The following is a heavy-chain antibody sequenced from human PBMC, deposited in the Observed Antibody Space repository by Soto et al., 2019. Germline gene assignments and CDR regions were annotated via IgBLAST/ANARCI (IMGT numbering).Heavy chain of an antibody. V-gene: IGHV4-31*03. D-gene: IGHD7-27*01. CDR1: GGSIRSGGYN. J-gene: IGHJ4*02. CDR2: IFHTGNT. CDR3: ARDLGKLITPAK. Sequence: SETLSLTCTVSGGSIRSGGYNWSWIRQLPGKGLEWIGYIFHTGNTYYNPSLKSRVTISVDTSQNQFSLRLSSVTAADTALYYCARDLGKLITPAKWGQGVLVTVSS.